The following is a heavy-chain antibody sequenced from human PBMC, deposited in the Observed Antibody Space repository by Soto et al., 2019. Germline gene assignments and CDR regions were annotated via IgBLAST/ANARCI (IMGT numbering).Heavy chain of an antibody. CDR3: ARDIRDGYNYYYYYGMDV. Sequence: LGGSLRLSCAASGFTFSSYAMHWVRQAPGKGLEWVAVISYDGSNKYYADSVKGRFTISRDNSKNTLYLQMNSLRAEDTAVYYCARDIRDGYNYYYYYGMDVWGQGTTVTVSS. CDR2: ISYDGSNK. CDR1: GFTFSSYA. V-gene: IGHV3-30-3*01. D-gene: IGHD5-12*01. J-gene: IGHJ6*02.